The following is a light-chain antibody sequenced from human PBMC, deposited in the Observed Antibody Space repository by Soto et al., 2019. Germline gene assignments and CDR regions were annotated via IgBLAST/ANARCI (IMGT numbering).Light chain of an antibody. CDR3: QQRTNWPPT. CDR2: SAS. CDR1: QSVRND. J-gene: IGKJ4*01. Sequence: EIVLTQSPATLSLSPGERATLSCRASQSVRNDLVWYHQKPGQAPRVLIYSASNRATGIPARFSGSGSGTDXXXXISXXEPEDFAVYYCQQRTNWPPTFGGGTKVEMK. V-gene: IGKV3-11*01.